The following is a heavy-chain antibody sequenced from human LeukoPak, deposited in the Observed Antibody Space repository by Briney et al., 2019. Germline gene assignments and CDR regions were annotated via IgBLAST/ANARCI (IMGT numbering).Heavy chain of an antibody. Sequence: SETLSLTCTVSGGSISSSSYYWGWIRQPPGKGLEWIGSIYYSGSTYYNPSLKSRVTISVDTSKYQFSLKLSSVTAADTAVYYCASYDFWSGMSFDYWGQGTLVTVSS. V-gene: IGHV4-39*01. D-gene: IGHD3-3*01. J-gene: IGHJ4*02. CDR1: GGSISSSSYY. CDR3: ASYDFWSGMSFDY. CDR2: IYYSGST.